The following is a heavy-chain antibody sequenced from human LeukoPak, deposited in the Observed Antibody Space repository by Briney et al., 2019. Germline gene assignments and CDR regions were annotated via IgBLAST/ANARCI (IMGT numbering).Heavy chain of an antibody. D-gene: IGHD2-2*01. CDR1: GFTFSSYA. Sequence: PGGSLRLSCAASGFTFSSYAMSWARQAPGKGLEWVSAISGSGGSTYYADSVKGRFTISRDNSKNTLYLQMNSLRAEDTAVYYCAKTVPLIVVVPAAIDYWGQGTLVTVSS. CDR2: ISGSGGST. J-gene: IGHJ4*02. CDR3: AKTVPLIVVVPAAIDY. V-gene: IGHV3-23*01.